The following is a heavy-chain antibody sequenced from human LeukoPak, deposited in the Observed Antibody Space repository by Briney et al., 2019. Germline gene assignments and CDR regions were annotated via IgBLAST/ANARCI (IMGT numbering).Heavy chain of an antibody. CDR2: ISAYNGNT. CDR3: AYDSSGYNNWFDP. Sequence: ASVTVSCKASGGTFSSYAISWVRQAPGQGLEWMGWISAYNGNTNYAQKLQGRVTMTTDTSTSTAYMELRSLRSDDTAVYYCAYDSSGYNNWFDPWGQGTLVTVSS. D-gene: IGHD3-22*01. J-gene: IGHJ5*02. V-gene: IGHV1-18*01. CDR1: GGTFSSYA.